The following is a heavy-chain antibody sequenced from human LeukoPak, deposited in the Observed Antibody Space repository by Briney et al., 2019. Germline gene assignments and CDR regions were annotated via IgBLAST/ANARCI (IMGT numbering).Heavy chain of an antibody. Sequence: PSETLSLTCTVSGGSISSYHWSWIRQPPGKGLEWIGRIFISGSTNYNPSLKSRVTISLDTSKNQFSLNLTSVTAADTAVYYCANGDSSSGGYWGQGTLVTVSS. D-gene: IGHD6-6*01. J-gene: IGHJ4*02. CDR2: IFISGST. CDR3: ANGDSSSGGY. V-gene: IGHV4-4*08. CDR1: GGSISSYH.